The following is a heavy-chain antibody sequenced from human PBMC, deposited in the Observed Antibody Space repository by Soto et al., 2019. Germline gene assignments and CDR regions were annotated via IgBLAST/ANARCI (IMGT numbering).Heavy chain of an antibody. J-gene: IGHJ6*02. CDR1: GGSISSSSYY. D-gene: IGHD4-4*01. Sequence: SETLSLTCTVSGGSISSSSYYWGWIRQPPGKGLEWIGSIYYSGSTYYNPSLKSRVTISVDTSKNQFSLKLSSVTAADTAVYYCVVNNYPAYYYYYGMDVWGQGTTVTVSS. V-gene: IGHV4-39*01. CDR3: VVNNYPAYYYYYGMDV. CDR2: IYYSGST.